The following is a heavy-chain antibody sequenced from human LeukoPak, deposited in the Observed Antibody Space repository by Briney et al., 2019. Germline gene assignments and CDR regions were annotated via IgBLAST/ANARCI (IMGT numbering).Heavy chain of an antibody. J-gene: IGHJ4*02. V-gene: IGHV3-7*01. CDR3: VRDRGWFHFDL. CDR1: GFTLSSYW. D-gene: IGHD3-10*01. Sequence: GGSLRLSCAASGFTLSSYWMTWIRQALGKGLEWVANNKEDGTDKYYVDSVKGRFTISRDNTKNSLFLQLNSLRAEDTAVYYCVRDRGWFHFDLWGQGTLVTVSS. CDR2: NKEDGTDK.